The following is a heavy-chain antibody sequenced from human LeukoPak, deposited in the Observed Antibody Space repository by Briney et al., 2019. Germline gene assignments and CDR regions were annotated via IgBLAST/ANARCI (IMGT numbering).Heavy chain of an antibody. Sequence: GGSLRLSCAASGFTFSSHWMHWVRQAPGKGLVWVSRINSDGSSTSYADSVKGRFTISRDNAKNTLYLQMNSLRAEDTAVYYCAKDTVMITFGGVIGSWGQGTLVTVSS. CDR3: AKDTVMITFGGVIGS. J-gene: IGHJ5*02. V-gene: IGHV3-74*01. CDR2: INSDGSST. D-gene: IGHD3-16*02. CDR1: GFTFSSHW.